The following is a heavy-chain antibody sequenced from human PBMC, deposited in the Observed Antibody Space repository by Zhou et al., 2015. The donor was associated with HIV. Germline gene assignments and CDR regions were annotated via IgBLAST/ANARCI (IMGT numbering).Heavy chain of an antibody. CDR1: GGTFSNYA. CDR2: IIPFFGTS. J-gene: IGHJ3*02. CDR3: ARKVPDSGSYLGAFDI. Sequence: QLQLVQSGAEVKKPGSSVKVSCKASGGTFSNYAISWVRQAPGQGLEWMGGIIPFFGTSNYAQRFQGRVTITADESTSTAYMELSSLRSEDTAVYYCARKVPDSGSYLGAFDIWGQGTMVTVSS. V-gene: IGHV1-69*01. D-gene: IGHD1-26*01.